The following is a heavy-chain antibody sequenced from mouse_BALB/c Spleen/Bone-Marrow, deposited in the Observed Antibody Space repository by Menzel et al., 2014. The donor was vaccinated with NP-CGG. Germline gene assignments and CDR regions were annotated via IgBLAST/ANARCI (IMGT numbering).Heavy chain of an antibody. V-gene: IGHV5-9-3*01. CDR1: GFTFSSYA. J-gene: IGHJ2*01. CDR3: ARHGITRLLDY. CDR2: ISSGGSCT. Sequence: EVQRVQSGGGLVKPGGSLKLSCAASGFTFSSYAMSWVRQTPEKRLEWVATISSGGSCTYYPDSVKGRFTISRDNAKNTLYLQMSSLRSEDTAMYYCARHGITRLLDYWGQGTTLTVSS. D-gene: IGHD2-4*01.